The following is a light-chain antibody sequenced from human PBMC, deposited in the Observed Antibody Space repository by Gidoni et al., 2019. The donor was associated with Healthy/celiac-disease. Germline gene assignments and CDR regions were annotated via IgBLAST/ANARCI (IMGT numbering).Light chain of an antibody. J-gene: IGKJ1*01. CDR3: QQYGSSPPVT. CDR2: GAS. V-gene: IGKV3-20*01. Sequence: IVLTQSPGPLSLSPGERATLSCRASQSVSSSYLAWYQQKPGQAPRLLIYGASSRATGIPDRFSGSGSGTDFTLTISRLEPEDFAVYYCQQYGSSPPVTFXQXTKVEIK. CDR1: QSVSSSY.